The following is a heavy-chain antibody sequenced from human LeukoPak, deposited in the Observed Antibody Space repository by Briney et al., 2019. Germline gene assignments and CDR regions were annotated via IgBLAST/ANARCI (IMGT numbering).Heavy chain of an antibody. Sequence: NPSETLSLTCTVSGGSISGADYYWSWIRQPPGKGLEWIGYVYHSGLTYYNPSLKSRVTISVDKSKNQFSLKLSSVTAADTAVYYCARAQHFDDSSGYGLHYFDYWGQGTLVTVSS. J-gene: IGHJ4*02. CDR2: VYHSGLT. CDR3: ARAQHFDDSSGYGLHYFDY. V-gene: IGHV4-30-4*01. D-gene: IGHD3-22*01. CDR1: GGSISGADYY.